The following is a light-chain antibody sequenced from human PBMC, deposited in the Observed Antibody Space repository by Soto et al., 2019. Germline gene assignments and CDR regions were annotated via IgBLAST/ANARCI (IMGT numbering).Light chain of an antibody. CDR3: QQHGISHIT. V-gene: IGKV3-20*01. CDR1: QSISDH. CDR2: GVS. J-gene: IGKJ5*01. Sequence: EIVMTQSPATLSVSPGERATLSCRASQSISDHLAWYQQKPGQAPRLLMYGVSTRATGIPDRFSGSGSGTDFTLTISRLEPEDFAVYYCQQHGISHITFGQGTRLEIK.